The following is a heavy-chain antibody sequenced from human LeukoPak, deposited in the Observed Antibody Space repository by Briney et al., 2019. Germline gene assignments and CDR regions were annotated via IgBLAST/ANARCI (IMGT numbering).Heavy chain of an antibody. D-gene: IGHD5-12*01. CDR3: ARGYPRSGHEVDY. V-gene: IGHV3-11*01. J-gene: IGHJ4*02. Sequence: GGSLRLSCAASGFTFSNYAMSWIRQAPGKGLEWVSYISSSGSTIYYADSVKGRFTISRDNAKNSLYLQMNSLRAEDTAVYYCARGYPRSGHEVDYWGQGTLVTVSS. CDR2: ISSSGSTI. CDR1: GFTFSNYA.